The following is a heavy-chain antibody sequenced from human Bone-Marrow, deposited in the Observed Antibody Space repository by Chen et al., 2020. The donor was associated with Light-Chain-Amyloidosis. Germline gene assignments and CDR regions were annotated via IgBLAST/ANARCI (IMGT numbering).Heavy chain of an antibody. J-gene: IGHJ6*02. Sequence: QVQLQQWGAGLLKPSETLSLTCAVYGGSFSDYSWTWIRQSPGTGLEWIGKITHSGSTKYNPSLKSRVTMPVDTSKNQFSLKMNSVTAADTAVYYCVRDTYDSSTYYTYRSMDVWGQGTTVTVSS. V-gene: IGHV4-34*01. D-gene: IGHD3-22*01. CDR2: ITHSGST. CDR1: GGSFSDYS. CDR3: VRDTYDSSTYYTYRSMDV.